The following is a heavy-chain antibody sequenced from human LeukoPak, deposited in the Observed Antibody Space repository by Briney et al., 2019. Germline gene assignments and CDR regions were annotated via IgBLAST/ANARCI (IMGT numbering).Heavy chain of an antibody. V-gene: IGHV3-23*01. CDR2: ISGSGGYT. CDR3: AKEAGERRQQQAADY. J-gene: IGHJ4*02. D-gene: IGHD6-13*01. Sequence: GGSLRLSCAASGFSFSTYAMSWVRQAPGKELERVSSISGSGGYTFSADSVKGRFTISRDNSKNTLYLQMNSLRAEDTAVYYCAKEAGERRQQQAADYWGQGSLVTVSS. CDR1: GFSFSTYA.